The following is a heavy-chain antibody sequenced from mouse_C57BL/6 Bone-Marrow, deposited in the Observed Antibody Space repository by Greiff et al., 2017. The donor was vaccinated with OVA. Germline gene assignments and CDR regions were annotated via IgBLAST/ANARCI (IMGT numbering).Heavy chain of an antibody. CDR3: TRKNWDVGYFDV. Sequence: VHVKQSGTVLARPGASVKMSCKTSGYTFTSYWMHWVKQRPGQGLEWIGAIYPGNSDTSYNQKFKGKAKLTAVTSASTAYMELSSLTNEDSAVYYCTRKNWDVGYFDVWGTGTTVTVSS. CDR1: GYTFTSYW. D-gene: IGHD4-1*01. V-gene: IGHV1-5*01. CDR2: IYPGNSDT. J-gene: IGHJ1*03.